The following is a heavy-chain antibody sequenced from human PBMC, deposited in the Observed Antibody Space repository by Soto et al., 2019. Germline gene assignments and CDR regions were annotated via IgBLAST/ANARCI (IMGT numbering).Heavy chain of an antibody. Sequence: SETLSLTCTVSGGSISSSSYYWGWIRQPPGKGLEWIGSIYYSGSTYYNPSLKSRVTISVDTSKNQFSLKLSSVTAADTAVYYCARALASHYFDFWGQGTLVTVSS. J-gene: IGHJ4*02. D-gene: IGHD3-3*02. CDR3: ARALASHYFDF. CDR2: IYYSGST. CDR1: GGSISSSSYY. V-gene: IGHV4-39*01.